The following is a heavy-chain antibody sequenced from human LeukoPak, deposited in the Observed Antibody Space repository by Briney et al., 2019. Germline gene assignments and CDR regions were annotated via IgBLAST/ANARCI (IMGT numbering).Heavy chain of an antibody. V-gene: IGHV4-39*02. CDR1: GGSISSSRYY. D-gene: IGHD1-1*01. J-gene: IGHJ6*03. Sequence: SETLSLTCTVSGGSISSSRYYWGWIRQPPGKGREWFGTIYYSGTTYYNTSLKSRVTISADTSKNHFSLKLSSVTAADTAVYYCARPGHSYYYMDVWGKGTTVTVSS. CDR2: IYYSGTT. CDR3: ARPGHSYYYMDV.